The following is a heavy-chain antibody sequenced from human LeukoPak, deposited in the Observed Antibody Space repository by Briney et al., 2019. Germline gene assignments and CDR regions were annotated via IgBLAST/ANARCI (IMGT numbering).Heavy chain of an antibody. Sequence: ASVKVSCKASGYTFTGYYMHWVRQAPGQGLEWMGWINPNSGGTNYAQKFQGRVTMTRDTSISTAYMELSRLRSDDTAAYYCARDLQAVAGRDYWGQGTLVTVSS. D-gene: IGHD6-19*01. CDR1: GYTFTGYY. CDR2: INPNSGGT. V-gene: IGHV1-2*02. CDR3: ARDLQAVAGRDY. J-gene: IGHJ4*02.